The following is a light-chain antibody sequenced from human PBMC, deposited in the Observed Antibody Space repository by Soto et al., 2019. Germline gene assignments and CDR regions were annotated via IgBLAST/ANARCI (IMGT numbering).Light chain of an antibody. Sequence: EIVLTQSPGTLSLSPGERATLSCRASQRVSSSYLAWYQQKPGQAPRLLIYGASSRATGIPDRFSGSGSGTDFTLTISRLEPEEVAVYFCQRYGSSPPFTFGQGPKVDIK. J-gene: IGKJ2*01. CDR2: GAS. CDR1: QRVSSSY. V-gene: IGKV3-20*01. CDR3: QRYGSSPPFT.